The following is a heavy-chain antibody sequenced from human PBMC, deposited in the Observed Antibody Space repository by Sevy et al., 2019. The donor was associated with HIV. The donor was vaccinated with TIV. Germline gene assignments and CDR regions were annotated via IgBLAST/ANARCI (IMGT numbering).Heavy chain of an antibody. CDR3: ASVAVTTIKTSFDY. Sequence: ASVKVSCKASGGTFSSYAISWVRQASGQGLEWMGGIIPIFGTANYAQKFQGRVTITADESTSTAYMELSSLRSEDTAVYYCASVAVTTIKTSFDYWGQGTLVTVSS. J-gene: IGHJ4*02. CDR2: IIPIFGTA. V-gene: IGHV1-69*13. D-gene: IGHD4-17*01. CDR1: GGTFSSYA.